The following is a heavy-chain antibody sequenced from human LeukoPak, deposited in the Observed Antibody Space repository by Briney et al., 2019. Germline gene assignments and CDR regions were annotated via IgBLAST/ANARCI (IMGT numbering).Heavy chain of an antibody. V-gene: IGHV4-4*02. CDR1: GGSISSSIR. D-gene: IGHD2-2*01. CDR2: IYHSGST. CDR3: ARLFCASTTCYADF. Sequence: SDTLSLTCTVSGGSISSSIRWSWVRQPPGKGLEWVGEIYHSGSTNYNPSLKSRVTISVDKSKNQFSLNLSSVTAADTAVYYCARLFCASTTCYADFWGQGTLVTVSS. J-gene: IGHJ4*02.